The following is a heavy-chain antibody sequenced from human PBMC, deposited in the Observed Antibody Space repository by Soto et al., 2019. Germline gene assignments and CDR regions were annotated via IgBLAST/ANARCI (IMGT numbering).Heavy chain of an antibody. Sequence: ASVKVSCKASGYTFPGNYIHWVRQAPGQGLEWMALINPTSGGTNYAQKFQGRVTMTWDTSISTAYMELSRLRSDDTAIYYCARGYCSSSGCSHYFDYWGQGTLVTVSS. CDR3: ARGYCSSSGCSHYFDY. D-gene: IGHD2-2*01. CDR1: GYTFPGNY. J-gene: IGHJ4*02. V-gene: IGHV1-2*02. CDR2: INPTSGGT.